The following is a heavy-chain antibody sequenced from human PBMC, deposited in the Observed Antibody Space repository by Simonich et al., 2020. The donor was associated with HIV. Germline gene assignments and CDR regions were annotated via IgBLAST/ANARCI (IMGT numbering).Heavy chain of an antibody. J-gene: IGHJ3*02. Sequence: IKSRVTISVGTSKNQFSLKLTSVPAADTAVYYCARQSGYVDAFDTWGQGTMVTVSS. D-gene: IGHD5-12*01. CDR3: ARQSGYVDAFDT. V-gene: IGHV4-39*01.